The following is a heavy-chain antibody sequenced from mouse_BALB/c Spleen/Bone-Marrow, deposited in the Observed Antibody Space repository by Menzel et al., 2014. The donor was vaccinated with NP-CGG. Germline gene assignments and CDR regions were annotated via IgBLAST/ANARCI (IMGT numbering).Heavy chain of an antibody. Sequence: VQLQQSGPELVKPGASVRISCKASGYTFTGYYIHWVKQRPGQGLEWIGWIYPGNVNTKYNEKFKGKATLTADKSSSTAYMQLSSLTSEDSAVYFCARLGRDYAMDYWGQGTSVTVSS. CDR1: GYTFTGYY. V-gene: IGHV1S56*01. D-gene: IGHD4-1*01. CDR3: ARLGRDYAMDY. CDR2: IYPGNVNT. J-gene: IGHJ4*01.